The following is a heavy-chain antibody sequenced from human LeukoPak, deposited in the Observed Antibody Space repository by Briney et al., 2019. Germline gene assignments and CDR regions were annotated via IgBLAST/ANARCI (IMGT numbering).Heavy chain of an antibody. Sequence: GGSLILSCAASGFTFSDYYMSWIRQAPGKGLEWVSYISSSGSTIYYADSVKGRFTISRDNAKNSLYLQMNSLRAEDTAVYYCARDYHGKASSDYMDVWGKGTTVTVSS. CDR2: ISSSGSTI. V-gene: IGHV3-11*01. D-gene: IGHD6-6*01. CDR1: GFTFSDYY. CDR3: ARDYHGKASSDYMDV. J-gene: IGHJ6*03.